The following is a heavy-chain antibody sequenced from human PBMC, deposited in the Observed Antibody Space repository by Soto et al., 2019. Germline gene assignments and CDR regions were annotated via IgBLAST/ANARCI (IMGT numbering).Heavy chain of an antibody. J-gene: IGHJ4*02. CDR1: GFTVSSNY. D-gene: IGHD4-4*01. CDR2: IYSGGST. Sequence: EVQLVETGGGLIQPGGSLRLSCAASGFTVSSNYMSWVRQAPGKGLEWVSVIYSGGSTYYADSVKGRFTISRDNSKNTLYLQMNSLRAEDTAVYYCARGIPYSNYNDYNPFDYWGQGTLVTVSS. V-gene: IGHV3-53*02. CDR3: ARGIPYSNYNDYNPFDY.